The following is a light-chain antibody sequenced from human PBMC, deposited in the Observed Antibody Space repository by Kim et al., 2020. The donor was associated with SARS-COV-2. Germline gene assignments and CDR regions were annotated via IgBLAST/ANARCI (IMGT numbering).Light chain of an antibody. CDR2: QVS. Sequence: DVVMTQSPLSLAVTXGQPASISCRSSQSLVNRDGNTYLNWLQQRPGQSSRRLIYQVSKRDSGVPDRFSGSGSGTNFTLKISGVEAEDVGVYYCLQGTHWPKTLGQGTKLEI. CDR1: QSLVNRDGNTY. CDR3: LQGTHWPKT. V-gene: IGKV2-30*01. J-gene: IGKJ2*01.